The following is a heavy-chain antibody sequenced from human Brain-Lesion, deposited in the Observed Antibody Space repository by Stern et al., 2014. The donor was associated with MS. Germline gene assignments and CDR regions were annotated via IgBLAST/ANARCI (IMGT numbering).Heavy chain of an antibody. CDR3: ARDLDQDIMGLFRDDDYHYFMDV. CDR2: LGSNNNYI. Sequence: EDQLVESGGGLVKPGGSLRLSCAASGFTFSIYTLNWVRQAPGKGLGWVSCLGSNNNYIYYADSVKGRFAISRDNAKNSLYLQMNSLRAEDTAVYYCARDLDQDIMGLFRDDDYHYFMDVWGQGTTVTVSS. D-gene: IGHD3/OR15-3a*01. J-gene: IGHJ6*02. V-gene: IGHV3-21*01. CDR1: GFTFSIYT.